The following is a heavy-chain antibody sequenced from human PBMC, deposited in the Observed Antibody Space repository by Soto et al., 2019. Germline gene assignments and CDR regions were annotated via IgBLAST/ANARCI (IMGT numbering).Heavy chain of an antibody. CDR1: GFTFSSYA. CDR3: AKVQPLTARVHYYYGMDV. V-gene: IGHV3-23*01. D-gene: IGHD6-6*01. Sequence: GGSLRLSCAASGFTFSSYAMSWVRQAPGKGLEWVSAISGSGGSTYYADSVKGRFTISRDNSKNTLYLQMNSLRAEDTAVYYCAKVQPLTARVHYYYGMDVWGQGTTVTVSS. J-gene: IGHJ6*02. CDR2: ISGSGGST.